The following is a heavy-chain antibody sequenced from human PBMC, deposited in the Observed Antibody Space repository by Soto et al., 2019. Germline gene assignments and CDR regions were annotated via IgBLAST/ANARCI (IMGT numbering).Heavy chain of an antibody. V-gene: IGHV1-8*01. J-gene: IGHJ5*02. Sequence: QVQLVQSGAAVKKPGASVKVSCKASGYSFSDYDINWVRQATGQGPEWMGWMNPNGGNTGYAQKFQGRCTMTRNTSINTPYMELSSLGSEDTAVYYCARDNKYNWNDEGWFDPWGQGTLVTVSS. CDR1: GYSFSDYD. D-gene: IGHD1-20*01. CDR3: ARDNKYNWNDEGWFDP. CDR2: MNPNGGNT.